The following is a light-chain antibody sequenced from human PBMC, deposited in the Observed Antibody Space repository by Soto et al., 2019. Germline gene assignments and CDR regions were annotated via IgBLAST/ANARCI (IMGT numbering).Light chain of an antibody. V-gene: IGKV3-20*01. J-gene: IGKJ4*01. CDR1: QSVSSSY. CDR3: QQDDSSPLT. Sequence: ELVLTQSPGTLSLSPGERATLSCRASQSVSSSYLAWYQQKPGQAPRLLICAASSRATGIPDRFSGSGSGTDFTLTISRLEPEDVAVYYCQQDDSSPLTFGGGTKVEIK. CDR2: AAS.